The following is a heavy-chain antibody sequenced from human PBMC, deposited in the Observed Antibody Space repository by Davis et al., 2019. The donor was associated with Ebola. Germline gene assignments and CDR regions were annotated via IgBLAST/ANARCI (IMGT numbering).Heavy chain of an antibody. J-gene: IGHJ5*02. CDR1: GGSISSSSYY. Sequence: MPSETLSLTCTVSGGSISSSSYYWGWVRQPPGKGLEWIGSMDYSGSSYYNPSLKSRLTMSVDTSKNQFSLKLSSVTAADTAVYYCARDVGYSSSAGGWFDPWGQGTLVTVSS. CDR3: ARDVGYSSSAGGWFDP. V-gene: IGHV4-39*07. D-gene: IGHD6-6*01. CDR2: MDYSGSS.